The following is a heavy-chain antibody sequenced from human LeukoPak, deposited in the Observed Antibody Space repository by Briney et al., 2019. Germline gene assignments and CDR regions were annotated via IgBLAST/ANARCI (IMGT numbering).Heavy chain of an antibody. J-gene: IGHJ4*02. Sequence: GGSLRLSCAASGFTFSSYTMNWVRQAPGKGLEWVSYISGSGDTTYYADSVKGRFTISRDNSKNTLYLQMNSLRAEDTAVYYCARETLTPGSLDYWGQGTLVTVSS. D-gene: IGHD1-1*01. CDR3: ARETLTPGSLDY. CDR2: ISGSGDTT. CDR1: GFTFSSYT. V-gene: IGHV3-48*01.